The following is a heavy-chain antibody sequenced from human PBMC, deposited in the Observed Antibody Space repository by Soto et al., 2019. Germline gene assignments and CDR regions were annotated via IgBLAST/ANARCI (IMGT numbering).Heavy chain of an antibody. CDR3: TRDWDY. V-gene: IGHV3-7*01. J-gene: IGHJ4*02. Sequence: ELQLVGSGGGLVQPGGSLRLSCTVSGFIFRNYWMAWARQAPGKGLQWVAAIRQDGSETHYVDSVRGRFTISRDNAKNSLYLDMNSLRADNTAIYYCTRDWDYWGQGILVSVSS. CDR2: IRQDGSET. CDR1: GFIFRNYW.